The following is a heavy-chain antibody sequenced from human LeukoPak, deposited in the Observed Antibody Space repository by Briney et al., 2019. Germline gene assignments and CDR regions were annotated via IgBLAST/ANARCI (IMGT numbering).Heavy chain of an antibody. Sequence: ASVKVSCKTSGYSFNSHHVHWVRQAPGQGLEWMGINFSHDGSTSNTEKFQGRVTMTRDTSTSTVYMELSSLRSEDTAVYYCARGWTGYCSSTSCTRLYYYGMDVWGQGTTVTVSS. CDR2: NFSHDGST. D-gene: IGHD2-2*01. CDR3: ARGWTGYCSSTSCTRLYYYGMDV. V-gene: IGHV1-46*02. CDR1: GYSFNSHH. J-gene: IGHJ6*02.